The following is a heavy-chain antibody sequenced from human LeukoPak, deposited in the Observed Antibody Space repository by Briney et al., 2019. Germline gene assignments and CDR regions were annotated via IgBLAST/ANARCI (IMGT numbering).Heavy chain of an antibody. CDR2: ISGSGDDT. Sequence: GGSLRLSCAASGFTFSSYAMSWVRQAPGKGLEWVSAISGSGDDTYYADSVKGRFTISRDNAKNSLYLQMNSLRAEDTAVYYCAREIGNYGSGSYYNYWGQGTLVTVSS. CDR1: GFTFSSYA. CDR3: AREIGNYGSGSYYNY. V-gene: IGHV3-23*01. J-gene: IGHJ4*02. D-gene: IGHD3-10*01.